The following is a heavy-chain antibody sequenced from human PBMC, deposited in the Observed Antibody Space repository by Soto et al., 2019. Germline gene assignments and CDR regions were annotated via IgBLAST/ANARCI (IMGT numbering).Heavy chain of an antibody. D-gene: IGHD2-15*01. J-gene: IGHJ6*04. V-gene: IGHV3-74*01. CDR2: IITDGSST. CDR1: GFSFSIYW. CDR3: SRDLIPYRYCSGGSCYGMDV. Sequence: GGSLRLSCAASGFSFSIYWMHWVRQAPGKGLVWVSRIITDGSSTSYADSLKGRFTISRDNAKNTLYLQMNSLRAEDTAVYYCSRDLIPYRYCSGGSCYGMDVWGKGTTVTVSS.